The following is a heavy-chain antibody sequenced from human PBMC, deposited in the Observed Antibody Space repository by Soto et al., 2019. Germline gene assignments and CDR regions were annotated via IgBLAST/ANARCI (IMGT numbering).Heavy chain of an antibody. CDR3: VRELYARSQGSFDP. Sequence: GSLRLSCVASGFTFRSYTMNWVRQAPGKGLEWVSAIRGFSPYTFYADSVKGRFTISRDNAKNSLYLQMNSLRAEDSAVYYCVRELYARSQGSFDPWGQGTLVTVSS. CDR2: IRGFSPYT. J-gene: IGHJ5*02. D-gene: IGHD2-8*01. V-gene: IGHV3-21*01. CDR1: GFTFRSYT.